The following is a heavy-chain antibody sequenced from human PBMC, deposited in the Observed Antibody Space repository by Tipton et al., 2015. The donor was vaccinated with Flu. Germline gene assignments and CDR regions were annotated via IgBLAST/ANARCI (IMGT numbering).Heavy chain of an antibody. CDR2: IWYDGSNE. J-gene: IGHJ6*02. Sequence: SLRLSCAASGFIFSSYGMHWVRQAPGKGLEWVAVIWYDGSNEYYADSVKGRFTISRDNSKSTLYLQIDSLRTEDTAVYYCARDISNGYPYHYDYGMDVWGQGTTVTVSS. D-gene: IGHD5-18*01. CDR3: ARDISNGYPYHYDYGMDV. V-gene: IGHV3-33*01. CDR1: GFIFSSYG.